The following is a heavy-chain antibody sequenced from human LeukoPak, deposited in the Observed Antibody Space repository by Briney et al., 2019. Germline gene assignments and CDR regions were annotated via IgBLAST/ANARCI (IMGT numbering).Heavy chain of an antibody. V-gene: IGHV3-30*18. CDR1: GFTFSSYG. CDR3: AKDGVLKRRITIFSFGYYYYYMDV. J-gene: IGHJ6*03. D-gene: IGHD3-3*01. Sequence: PGGSLRLSCAASGFTFSSYGMHWVRQAPGKGLEWVAVISYDGSNKYYADSVKGRFTISRDNSKNTLYLQMNSLRAEDTAVYYCAKDGVLKRRITIFSFGYYYYYMDVWGKGTTVTVSS. CDR2: ISYDGSNK.